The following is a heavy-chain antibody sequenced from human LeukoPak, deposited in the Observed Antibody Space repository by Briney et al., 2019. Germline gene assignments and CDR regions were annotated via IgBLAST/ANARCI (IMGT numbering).Heavy chain of an antibody. J-gene: IGHJ4*02. V-gene: IGHV4-39*07. Sequence: SETLSLTCTVSGGSISSSSYYWGWIRQPPGKGLEWIGSIYHSGNTYYNPSLKSRVTISVDTSKNQFSLKLSSVTAADTAVYYCARGAIPDYWGQGTLVTVSS. CDR3: ARGAIPDY. CDR2: IYHSGNT. CDR1: GGSISSSSYY.